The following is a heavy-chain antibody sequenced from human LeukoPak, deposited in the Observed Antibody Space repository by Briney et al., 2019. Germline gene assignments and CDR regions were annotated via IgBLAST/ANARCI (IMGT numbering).Heavy chain of an antibody. Sequence: GRSLRLSCAASGFPFSSFTMHWVRQAPGRGPEWVAVISYDGTYKYYADSVKGRFTISRDNSKNTLYLQVNSLRVEDTAVYYCARADYVKYYFDYWGQGTLVTVSS. D-gene: IGHD3-16*01. CDR1: GFPFSSFT. CDR2: ISYDGTYK. J-gene: IGHJ4*02. V-gene: IGHV3-30*04. CDR3: ARADYVKYYFDY.